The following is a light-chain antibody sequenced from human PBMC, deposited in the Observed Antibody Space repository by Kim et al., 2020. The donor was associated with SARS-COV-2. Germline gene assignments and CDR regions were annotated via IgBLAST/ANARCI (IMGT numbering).Light chain of an antibody. J-gene: IGKJ2*01. CDR3: QQYHNWPPNT. V-gene: IGKV3-15*01. Sequence: EIVMTQSPVTLSVSPGERATLSCRASQSVSSNVAWYQQKPGQAPRLLIYGASNRATGIPARFSGSGSGTEFTLTISSLQSEDFAVYYCQQYHNWPPNTFGQGTKLEI. CDR1: QSVSSN. CDR2: GAS.